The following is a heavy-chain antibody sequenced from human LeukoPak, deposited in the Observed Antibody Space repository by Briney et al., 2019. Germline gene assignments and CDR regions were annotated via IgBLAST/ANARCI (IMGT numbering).Heavy chain of an antibody. CDR3: ARDAPSRVAGTCDYYYYGMDV. V-gene: IGHV3-48*03. Sequence: GGSLRLSCAASGFTFSSYEMNWVRQAPGKGLEWVSYISSSGSTIYYADSVKGGFTISRDSSKNSLYLQMNSLRAEDTAVYYCARDAPSRVAGTCDYYYYGMDVWGQGTTVTVSS. CDR2: ISSSGSTI. J-gene: IGHJ6*02. D-gene: IGHD6-19*01. CDR1: GFTFSSYE.